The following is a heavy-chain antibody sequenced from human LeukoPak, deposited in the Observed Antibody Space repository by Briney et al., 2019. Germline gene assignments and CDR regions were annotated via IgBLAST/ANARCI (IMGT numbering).Heavy chain of an antibody. CDR3: ARGRFTIFGVVITLDY. Sequence: ASVKVSCKASGYTFTGYYMHWVRQAPGQGLEWMGWINPNSGGTNYAQKFQGRVIMTRDTSISTAYMELSRLSSDDTAVYYCARGRFTIFGVVITLDYWGQGTLVTVSS. CDR2: INPNSGGT. D-gene: IGHD3-3*01. J-gene: IGHJ4*02. V-gene: IGHV1-2*02. CDR1: GYTFTGYY.